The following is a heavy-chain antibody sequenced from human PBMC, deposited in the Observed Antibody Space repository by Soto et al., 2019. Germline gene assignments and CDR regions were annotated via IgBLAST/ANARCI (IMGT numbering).Heavy chain of an antibody. D-gene: IGHD1-26*01. CDR3: AGGYGRVYYYYYMDV. CDR1: GYTFTSYD. Sequence: ASVKVSCKASGYTFTSYDINWVRQATGQGLEWMGWMNPNSGNTGYAQKFQGRVTMTRNTSISTAYMELSSLRSEDTAVYYCAGGYGRVYYYYYMDVWGKGTTVTVSS. J-gene: IGHJ6*03. V-gene: IGHV1-8*01. CDR2: MNPNSGNT.